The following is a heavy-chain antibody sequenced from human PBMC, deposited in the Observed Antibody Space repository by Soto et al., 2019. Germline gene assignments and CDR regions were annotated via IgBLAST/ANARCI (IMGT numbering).Heavy chain of an antibody. J-gene: IGHJ4*02. V-gene: IGHV2-5*02. D-gene: IGHD6-25*01. CDR3: AHSRGPRLFDY. CDR2: IYWDDDK. Sequence: QITLKESGPTLVEPTQTLTLTCTFSGFSLTTSGVGVGWIRQPPGKALEWLALIYWDDDKHYSPSLKTRLTITKDTSKNQVVLTMTNMEPVDTATFYCAHSRGPRLFDYWGQGTLVTVSS. CDR1: GFSLTTSGVG.